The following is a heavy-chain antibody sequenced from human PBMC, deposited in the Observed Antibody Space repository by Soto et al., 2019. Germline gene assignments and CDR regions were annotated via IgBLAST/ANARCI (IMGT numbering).Heavy chain of an antibody. V-gene: IGHV1-69*04. CDR1: GGTFSSYT. Sequence: SVKVSCKASGGTFSSYTISWVRQAPGQGLEWMGRIIPILGIANYAQKFQGRVTITADKSTSTAYMELSSLRSEDTAVYYCARDRGGALYYYDSSGYDPYNWFDPWGQGTLVTVSS. J-gene: IGHJ5*02. D-gene: IGHD3-22*01. CDR3: ARDRGGALYYYDSSGYDPYNWFDP. CDR2: IIPILGIA.